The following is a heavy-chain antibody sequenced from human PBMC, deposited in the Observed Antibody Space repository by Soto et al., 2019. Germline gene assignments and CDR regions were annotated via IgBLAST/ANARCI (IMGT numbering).Heavy chain of an antibody. D-gene: IGHD3-10*01. Sequence: QVQLQQWGAGLLKPSETLSLTCAVFGGSLSGSTWGWIRQPPGKGLEWIGEINHSGSTNYNPSLKSRVTISVDTSKNQFSLKLSSVTAADTAVYYCARAFSRSGGFDPWGQGTLVTVSS. CDR3: ARAFSRSGGFDP. V-gene: IGHV4-34*01. CDR2: INHSGST. J-gene: IGHJ5*02. CDR1: GGSLSGST.